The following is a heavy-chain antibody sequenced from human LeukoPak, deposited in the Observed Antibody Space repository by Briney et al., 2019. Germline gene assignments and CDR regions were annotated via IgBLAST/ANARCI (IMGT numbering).Heavy chain of an antibody. CDR2: ISGSGDRT. V-gene: IGHV3-23*01. J-gene: IGHJ4*02. Sequence: GGSLRLSCAASGFTFSSSAMSWVRQAPGKGLEWVSTISGSGDRTYYADSVKGRFTISRDNSKNTLYLQMNSLRAEDTAAYYCAKDNGATEEWVDYWGQGTLVTVSS. CDR3: AKDNGATEEWVDY. D-gene: IGHD1-26*01. CDR1: GFTFSSSA.